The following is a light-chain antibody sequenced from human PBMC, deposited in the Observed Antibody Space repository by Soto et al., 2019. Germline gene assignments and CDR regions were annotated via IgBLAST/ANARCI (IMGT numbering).Light chain of an antibody. V-gene: IGKV3-20*01. CDR1: QSVSSSY. Sequence: IVFTQSPGTPSLSPGERATLSCRASQSVSSSYLAWYQQKPGQAPRLLIYGASSRATGIPDRFSGSGSGTDFTLTISRLEPEDFAVYYCQQYGISPITFGQGTRLEIK. CDR3: QQYGISPIT. J-gene: IGKJ5*01. CDR2: GAS.